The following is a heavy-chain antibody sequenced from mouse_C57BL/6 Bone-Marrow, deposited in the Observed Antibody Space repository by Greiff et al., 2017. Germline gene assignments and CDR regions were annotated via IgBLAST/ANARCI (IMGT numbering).Heavy chain of an antibody. Sequence: VQLQQSGAELVRPGPSVKMSCKASGYTFTNYWIGWAKQRPGHGLEWIGDIYPGGGYTNYNEKFKGKATLTADKSSSTAYMQLSSLTSEDSAIYYCARNYYGSSYVWFADWGQGTLVTVSA. CDR1: GYTFTNYW. J-gene: IGHJ3*01. D-gene: IGHD1-1*01. V-gene: IGHV1-63*01. CDR3: ARNYYGSSYVWFAD. CDR2: IYPGGGYT.